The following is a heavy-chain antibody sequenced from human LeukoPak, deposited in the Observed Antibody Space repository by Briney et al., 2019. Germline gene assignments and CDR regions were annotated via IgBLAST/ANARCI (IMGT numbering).Heavy chain of an antibody. CDR2: IYYSGST. CDR3: ARGGVYDYVWGSYRNNWFDP. CDR1: GGSISSYY. J-gene: IGHJ5*02. Sequence: SETLSLTCTVSGGSISSYYWSWIRQPPGKGLEWIGYIYYSGSTNYNPSLKSRFTIPVDTSKNQFSLKLSSVTAADTAVYYCARGGVYDYVWGSYRNNWFDPWGQGTLVTVSS. D-gene: IGHD3-16*02. V-gene: IGHV4-59*01.